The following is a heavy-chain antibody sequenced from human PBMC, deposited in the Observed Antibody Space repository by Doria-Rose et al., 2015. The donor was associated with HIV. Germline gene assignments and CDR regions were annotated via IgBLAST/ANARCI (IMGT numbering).Heavy chain of an antibody. CDR3: ARIKSSRWYHKYYFDF. V-gene: IGHV2-26*01. J-gene: IGHJ4*02. D-gene: IGHD6-13*01. CDR1: GVSLSSPGMG. CDR2: IFPDDER. Sequence: QVTLKEPSPVLVKPTETLTLTCTVSGVSLSSPGMGVSWIRQPPGKALEWLANIFPDDERSYKTSLKSRLTISRGTSKSQVVLTMTDMDPVDTATYYCARIKSSRWYHKYYFDFWGQGTLVIVSA.